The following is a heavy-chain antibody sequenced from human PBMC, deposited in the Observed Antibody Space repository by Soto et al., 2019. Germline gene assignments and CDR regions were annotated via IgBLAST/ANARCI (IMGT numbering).Heavy chain of an antibody. CDR3: AKNKYSSSFGIYYYYYGMDV. CDR2: ISYDGSNK. J-gene: IGHJ6*02. Sequence: PGGSLRLSCAASGFTFSSYGMHWVRQAPGKGLEWVAVISYDGSNKYYADSVKGRFTISRDNSKNTLYLQMNSLRAEDTAVYYCAKNKYSSSFGIYYYYYGMDVWGQGTTVTVSS. V-gene: IGHV3-30*18. CDR1: GFTFSSYG. D-gene: IGHD6-6*01.